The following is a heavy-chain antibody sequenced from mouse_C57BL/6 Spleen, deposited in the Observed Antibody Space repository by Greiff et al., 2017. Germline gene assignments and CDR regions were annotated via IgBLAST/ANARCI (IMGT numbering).Heavy chain of an antibody. CDR2: IDPETGGT. V-gene: IGHV1-15*01. Sequence: QVQLQQSGAELVRPGASVTLSCKASGYTFTDYEMHWVKQTPGHGLEWIGAIDPETGGTAYSQKFKGKATLTADKSSSTAYMELRSLTSEVSAVDYCTHGGFAYWGQGTLVTVST. CDR3: THGGFAY. J-gene: IGHJ3*01. CDR1: GYTFTDYE.